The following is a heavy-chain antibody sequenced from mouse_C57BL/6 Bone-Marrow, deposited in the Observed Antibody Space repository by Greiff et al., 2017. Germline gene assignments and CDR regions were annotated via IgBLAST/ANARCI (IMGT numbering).Heavy chain of an antibody. Sequence: QVQLQQPGAELVMPGASVKLSCKASGYTFTSYWMHWVKQRPGQGLEWIGEIDPSDSYTNYNQKFKGKSTLTVDKSSSTAYMQLSSLTSEDSAVYYCARKGYSNYPYWYFDVWGTGTTVTVSS. V-gene: IGHV1-69*01. CDR2: IDPSDSYT. J-gene: IGHJ1*03. CDR1: GYTFTSYW. D-gene: IGHD2-5*01. CDR3: ARKGYSNYPYWYFDV.